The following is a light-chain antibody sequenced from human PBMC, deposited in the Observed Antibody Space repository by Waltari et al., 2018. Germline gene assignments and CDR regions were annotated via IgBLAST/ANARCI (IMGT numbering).Light chain of an antibody. CDR3: AAWDDSLSGWV. V-gene: IGLV1-47*02. CDR1: SSNSGSKY. CDR2: SNP. J-gene: IGLJ3*02. Sequence: QSVLTQAPSASGTPGQRVTISCSGSSSNSGSKYVSLFQHPPGTAPKLLIYSNPQRPSGVPDRFSGSKSGTSASLAISGLRSEDEGDYYCAAWDDSLSGWVFGGGTKLTVL.